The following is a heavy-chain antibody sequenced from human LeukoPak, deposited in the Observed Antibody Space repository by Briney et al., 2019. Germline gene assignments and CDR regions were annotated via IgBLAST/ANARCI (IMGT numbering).Heavy chain of an antibody. D-gene: IGHD4-17*01. CDR3: ARERYGDQTFDY. V-gene: IGHV4-59*01. J-gene: IGHJ4*02. CDR1: GGSISSYY. Sequence: SETLSLTCTVSGGSISSYYWSWIRQPPGKGLEWIGYIYYSGSTNYNPSLKSRVTISVDTSKNQFSLKLSSVTAADAAVYYCARERYGDQTFDYWGQGTLVTVSS. CDR2: IYYSGST.